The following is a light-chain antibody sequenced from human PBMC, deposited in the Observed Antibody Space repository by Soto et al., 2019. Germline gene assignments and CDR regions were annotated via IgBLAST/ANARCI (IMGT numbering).Light chain of an antibody. CDR2: DAY. CDR3: QQYNSYWT. Sequence: IQMTQSPSTLSASVGDRVTITCRASETINTWLAWYQQKPGKAPKLLIYDAYSLQSGVPSRFSGSGSGTEFTLTISSRQPDDSATYYCQQYNSYWTFGPGTKVEIK. V-gene: IGKV1-5*01. CDR1: ETINTW. J-gene: IGKJ1*01.